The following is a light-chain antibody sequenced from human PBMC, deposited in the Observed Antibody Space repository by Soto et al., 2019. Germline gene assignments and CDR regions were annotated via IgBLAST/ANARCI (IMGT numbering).Light chain of an antibody. CDR2: EGS. Sequence: QSVLTQPASVSGSPGQSITISCTGTSSDVGSYNLVSWYQQHPGKAPKLMIYEGSKRPSGVSNRFSGSKSGNTASLTISGLQGEDEADYYCCSYAGSSTLGFGGGNKVTVL. CDR3: CSYAGSSTLG. CDR1: SSDVGSYNL. J-gene: IGLJ2*01. V-gene: IGLV2-23*01.